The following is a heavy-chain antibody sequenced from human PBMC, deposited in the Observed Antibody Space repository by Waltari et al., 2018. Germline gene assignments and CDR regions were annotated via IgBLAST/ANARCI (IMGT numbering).Heavy chain of an antibody. Sequence: EVQLVESGGGLVQPGGSRSLSCAASGFTFQNCDMSWVRQAPGKGLEWVSTITESGDTFYADSVKGRFATSRDNYKNTLSLQMNSLRAEDTAVYYCAKRWAIYYFEYWGQGNLVTVSS. D-gene: IGHD3-9*01. V-gene: IGHV3-23*04. CDR2: ITESGDT. CDR1: GFTFQNCD. CDR3: AKRWAIYYFEY. J-gene: IGHJ4*02.